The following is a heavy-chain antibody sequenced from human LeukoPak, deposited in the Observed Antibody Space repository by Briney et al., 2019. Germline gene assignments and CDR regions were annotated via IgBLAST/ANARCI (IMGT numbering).Heavy chain of an antibody. CDR1: GFTFSSYA. Sequence: GGSLRLSCAASGFTFSSYAMSWVRQAPGKGLEWVANIKQDGSEKYYVDSVKGRFTISRDNAKNSLYLQMNSLRAEDTAVYYCARDYGDYVRYWGQGTLVTVSS. CDR3: ARDYGDYVRY. D-gene: IGHD4-17*01. V-gene: IGHV3-7*01. J-gene: IGHJ4*02. CDR2: IKQDGSEK.